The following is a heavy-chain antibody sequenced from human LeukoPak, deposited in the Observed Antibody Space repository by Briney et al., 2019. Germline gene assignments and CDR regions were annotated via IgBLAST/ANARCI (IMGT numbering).Heavy chain of an antibody. CDR1: GFIFSDYW. Sequence: GGSLRLSCAASGFIFSDYWMGWVRQAPGKGREWVASIKPDGNEQYYVDSVRGRFTISRDNSKDSLFLQMDSLRDDDTAVYYCGRERVSAYDYWGQGTLVTVSS. J-gene: IGHJ4*02. V-gene: IGHV3-7*01. CDR2: IKPDGNEQ. CDR3: GRERVSAYDY.